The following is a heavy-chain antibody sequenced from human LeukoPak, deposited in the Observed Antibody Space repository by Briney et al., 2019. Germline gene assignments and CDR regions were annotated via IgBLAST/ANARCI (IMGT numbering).Heavy chain of an antibody. CDR1: GGSISSSSYY. CDR2: IYYSGST. CDR3: ASLGGTIFGVVIARFDY. V-gene: IGHV4-39*01. J-gene: IGHJ4*02. Sequence: SETLSLTCTVSGGSISSSSYYWGWIRQPPGKGLEWIGSIYYSGSTYYNPSLKSRVTISVDTSKNQFSLKPSSVTAADTAVYYCASLGGTIFGVVIARFDYWGQGTLVTVSS. D-gene: IGHD3-3*01.